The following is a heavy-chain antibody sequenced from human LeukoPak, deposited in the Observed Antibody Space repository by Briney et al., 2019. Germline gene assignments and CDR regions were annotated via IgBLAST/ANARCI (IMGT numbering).Heavy chain of an antibody. D-gene: IGHD4-17*01. Sequence: PGGSLRLSCAASGFTVNSYYMTWVRQAPGKGLEWVSVIFIGGSTYYADSVKGRFAISRDSSKNTVYLQMDSLRVEDTAVYYCARVMMATTYWYFDLWGRGSLVTVSS. V-gene: IGHV3-66*02. J-gene: IGHJ2*01. CDR3: ARVMMATTYWYFDL. CDR2: IFIGGST. CDR1: GFTVNSYY.